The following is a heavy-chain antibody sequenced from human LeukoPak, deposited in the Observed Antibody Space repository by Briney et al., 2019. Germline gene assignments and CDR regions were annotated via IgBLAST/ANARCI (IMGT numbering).Heavy chain of an antibody. CDR1: GYTFTSYY. CDR2: INPSGGST. D-gene: IGHD3-3*01. V-gene: IGHV1-46*01. J-gene: IGHJ6*02. Sequence: VASVKVSCKASGYTFTSYYMHWVRQAPGQGLEWMGIINPSGGSTSYAQKFQGRVTMTRDTSTSTVYMELSSLRPEDTAVYYCARDSYYDFWSGPYYYYGMDVWGQGTTVTVSS. CDR3: ARDSYYDFWSGPYYYYGMDV.